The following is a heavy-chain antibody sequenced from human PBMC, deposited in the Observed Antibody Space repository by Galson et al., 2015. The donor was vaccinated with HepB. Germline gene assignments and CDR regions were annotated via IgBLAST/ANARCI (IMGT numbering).Heavy chain of an antibody. J-gene: IGHJ4*02. CDR1: GFTVSSNY. V-gene: IGHV3-53*01. CDR2: IYSGGST. Sequence: SLRLSCAASGFTVSSNYMSWVRQAPGKGLEWVSVIYSGGSTYYADSVKGRFTISRDNSKNTLYPQMNSLRAEDTAVYYCARARHFGDFDYWGQGTLVTVSS. CDR3: ARARHFGDFDY. D-gene: IGHD3-10*01.